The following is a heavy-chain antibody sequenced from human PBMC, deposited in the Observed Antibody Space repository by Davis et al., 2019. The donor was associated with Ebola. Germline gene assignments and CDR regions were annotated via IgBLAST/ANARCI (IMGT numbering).Heavy chain of an antibody. Sequence: GGSLRLSCAASGFTFSGSAMHWVRQASGKGLEWVGRIRSKANSYATAYAASVKGRFTISRDDSKNTAYLQMNSLKTEDTAVYYCTRIPDIVVHYYYYMDVWGKGTTVTVSS. CDR2: IRSKANSYAT. D-gene: IGHD2-2*01. J-gene: IGHJ6*03. V-gene: IGHV3-73*01. CDR1: GFTFSGSA. CDR3: TRIPDIVVHYYYYMDV.